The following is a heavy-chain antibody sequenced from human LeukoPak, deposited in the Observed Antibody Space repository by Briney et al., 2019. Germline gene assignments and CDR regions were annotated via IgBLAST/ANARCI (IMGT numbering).Heavy chain of an antibody. Sequence: KPSETLSLTCAVSGGSINIGGYSWYWIRQPPGKGLEWIGFIFPTGSTFYNPSLQSRVTMSVDRSKNHFSLKLNSVTAADTAVYYCARAGVVATTAIDYWGQGTLVTVSS. CDR3: ARAGVVATTAIDY. CDR1: GGSINIGGYS. J-gene: IGHJ4*02. CDR2: IFPTGST. D-gene: IGHD2-15*01. V-gene: IGHV4-30-2*01.